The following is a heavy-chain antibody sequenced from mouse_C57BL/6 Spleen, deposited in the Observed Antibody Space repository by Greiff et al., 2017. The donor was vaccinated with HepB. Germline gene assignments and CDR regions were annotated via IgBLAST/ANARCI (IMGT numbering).Heavy chain of an antibody. Sequence: EVQRVESGGGLVKPGGSLKLSCAASGFTFSDYGMHWVRQAPEKGLEWVAYISSGSSTIYYADTVKGRFTISRDKAKNNLFLQMTSLKSEDTAMYYCARPEDGYYQAWFAYWGQGTLVTVSA. J-gene: IGHJ3*01. CDR2: ISSGSSTI. D-gene: IGHD2-3*01. CDR1: GFTFSDYG. V-gene: IGHV5-17*01. CDR3: ARPEDGYYQAWFAY.